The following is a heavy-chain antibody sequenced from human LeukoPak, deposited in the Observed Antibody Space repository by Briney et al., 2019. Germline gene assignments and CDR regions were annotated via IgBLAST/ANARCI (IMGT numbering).Heavy chain of an antibody. CDR3: AKRNLVSGYDFITSDGMDV. CDR2: ISYDGSNK. J-gene: IGHJ6*02. D-gene: IGHD5-12*01. Sequence: GGSLRLSCAASGFTFSSYGMHWVRQAPGKGLEWVAVISYDGSNKYYADSVKGRFTISRGNSKNTLYLQMNSLRAEDTAVYYCAKRNLVSGYDFITSDGMDVWGQGTTVTVSS. V-gene: IGHV3-30*18. CDR1: GFTFSSYG.